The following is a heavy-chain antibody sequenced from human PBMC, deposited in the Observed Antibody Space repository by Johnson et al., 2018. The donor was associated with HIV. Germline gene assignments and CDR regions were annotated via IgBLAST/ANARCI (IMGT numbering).Heavy chain of an antibody. CDR3: AREGEPDGFDI. CDR2: IWYDGRNK. V-gene: IGHV3-33*01. D-gene: IGHD3-16*01. J-gene: IGHJ3*02. CDR1: GFTFSSYG. Sequence: QVQLVESGGGVVQPGRSLRLSCAASGFTFSSYGMHWVRQAPGKGLEWVAVIWYDGRNKYYADSVKGRFTISRDSSKNTVYLQMNSLRAEDTAVYYCAREGEPDGFDIWGQGTMVTVSS.